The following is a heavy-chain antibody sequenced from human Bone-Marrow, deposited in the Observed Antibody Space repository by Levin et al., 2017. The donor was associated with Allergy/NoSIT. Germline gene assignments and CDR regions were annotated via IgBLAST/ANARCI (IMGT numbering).Heavy chain of an antibody. CDR1: GFTFSGSA. CDR3: TRHGNWGSSFDY. V-gene: IGHV3-73*01. Sequence: KVSCAASGFTFSGSAMHWVRQASGKGLEWVGRIRSKANSYATAYAASVKGRFTISRDDSKNTAYLQMNSLKTEDTAVYYCTRHGNWGSSFDYWGQGTLVTVSS. J-gene: IGHJ4*02. CDR2: IRSKANSYAT. D-gene: IGHD7-27*01.